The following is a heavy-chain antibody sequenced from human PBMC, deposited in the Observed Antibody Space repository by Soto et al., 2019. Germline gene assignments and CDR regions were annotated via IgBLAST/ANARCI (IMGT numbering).Heavy chain of an antibody. CDR1: GGTFSSYA. V-gene: IGHV1-69*13. J-gene: IGHJ4*02. CDR2: IIPIFGTA. Sequence: ASVKVSCKASGGTFSSYAINWVRQAPGQGLEWMGGIIPIFGTANYAQKFQGRVTITADESTSTAYMELSSLRSEDTAVYYCARSYAMVPTGGIDYWGQGTLVTVSS. D-gene: IGHD5-18*01. CDR3: ARSYAMVPTGGIDY.